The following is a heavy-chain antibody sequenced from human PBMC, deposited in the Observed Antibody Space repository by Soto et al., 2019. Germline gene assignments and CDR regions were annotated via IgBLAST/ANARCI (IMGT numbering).Heavy chain of an antibody. J-gene: IGHJ4*02. CDR2: ISYDGSNK. Sequence: GGSLRLSCAASGFTFSSYAMHWVRQAPGKGLEWVAVISYDGSNKYYADSVKGRFTISRDNSKNTLYLQMNSLRAEDTAVYYCARDGPGGRAVAGTLDWGQGTLVTVSS. D-gene: IGHD6-19*01. CDR1: GFTFSSYA. CDR3: ARDGPGGRAVAGTLD. V-gene: IGHV3-30-3*01.